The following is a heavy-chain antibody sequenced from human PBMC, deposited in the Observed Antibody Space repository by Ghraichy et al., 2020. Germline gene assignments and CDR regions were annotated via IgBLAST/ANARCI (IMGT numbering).Heavy chain of an antibody. CDR3: AKDWQVGQ. Sequence: GGSLRLSCAASGFTFSSSAMSWVRQAPGKGLEYISAISDSDGGTYYTDSVKGRFTISRDNSKNMLFLQMNGLRVDDTAIYYCAKDWQVGQWGQGTLVTVSS. CDR1: GFTFSSSA. J-gene: IGHJ4*02. D-gene: IGHD1-26*01. CDR2: ISDSDGGT. V-gene: IGHV3-23*01.